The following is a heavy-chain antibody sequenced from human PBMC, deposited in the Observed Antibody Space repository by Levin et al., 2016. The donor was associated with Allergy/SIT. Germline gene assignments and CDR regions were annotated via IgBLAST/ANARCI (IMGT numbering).Heavy chain of an antibody. CDR3: ASQAAILWFGDPAPKGWFDP. D-gene: IGHD3-10*01. V-gene: IGHV4-59*01. CDR1: GGSISSYY. J-gene: IGHJ5*02. CDR2: IYYSGST. Sequence: SETLSLTCTVSGGSISSYYWSWIRQPPGKGLEWIGYIYYSGSTNYNPSLKSRVTISVDTSKNQFSLKLSSVTAADTAVYYCASQAAILWFGDPAPKGWFDPWGQGTLVTVSS.